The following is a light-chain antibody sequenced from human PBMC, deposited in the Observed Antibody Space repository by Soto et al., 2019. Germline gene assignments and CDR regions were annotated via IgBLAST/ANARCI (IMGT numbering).Light chain of an antibody. CDR3: QQYNNWPRV. J-gene: IGKJ1*01. V-gene: IGKV3-15*01. Sequence: EIVMTQSPATLSVSPGERATLSCRASQSVTSNLAWYQQKPGQSPRLLIYGASTRATGIPARLSGSGSGTDFTLTISSLQSEDFAVYYCQQYNNWPRVFGQGTKVEIK. CDR1: QSVTSN. CDR2: GAS.